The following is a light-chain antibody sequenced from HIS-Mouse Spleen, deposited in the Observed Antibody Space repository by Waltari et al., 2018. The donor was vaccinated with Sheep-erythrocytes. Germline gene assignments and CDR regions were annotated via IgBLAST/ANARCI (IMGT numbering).Light chain of an antibody. V-gene: IGLV2-23*03. CDR1: SSDVGSYNL. Sequence: QSALTQPASVSGSPGQSITISCTGTSSDVGSYNLVSWYQQHPGKAPKLMICEGSKRPSGVSNGFDGSKSGNRASRTISGLQAEDEADYYCCSYAGSSTVHVVFGGGTRLTV. CDR2: EGS. CDR3: CSYAGSSTVHVV. J-gene: IGLJ2*01.